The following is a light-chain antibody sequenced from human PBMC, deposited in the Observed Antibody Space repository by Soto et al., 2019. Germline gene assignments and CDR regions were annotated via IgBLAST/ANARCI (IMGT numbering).Light chain of an antibody. CDR2: DAS. Sequence: DIQMTQSPSTLSASVGDRVTITCRASQTISSWLAWYQRKPGRAPKLLIYDASSLESGVPSRFSGSGSGTEFTLTITGLQPDDSATYYCQQYNSYSWTFGQGTKVEIK. J-gene: IGKJ1*01. CDR1: QTISSW. V-gene: IGKV1-5*01. CDR3: QQYNSYSWT.